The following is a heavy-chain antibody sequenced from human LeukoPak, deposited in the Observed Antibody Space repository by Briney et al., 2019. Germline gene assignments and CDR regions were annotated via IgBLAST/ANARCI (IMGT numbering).Heavy chain of an antibody. CDR3: AREGYPSDYAGAFDI. Sequence: GGSLRLSCVASGSTLRNYIMTWVRQAPGKGLEWVSSMSIIDDSIYYADSVKGRFTISRDNSKSTLSLQMSSLRAEDTGVYYCAREGYPSDYAGAFDIWAKGSGVTVSS. CDR1: GSTLRNYI. V-gene: IGHV3-23*01. D-gene: IGHD2-2*01. CDR2: MSIIDDSI. J-gene: IGHJ3*02.